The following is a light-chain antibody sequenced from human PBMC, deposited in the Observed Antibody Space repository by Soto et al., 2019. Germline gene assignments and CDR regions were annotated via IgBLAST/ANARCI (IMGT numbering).Light chain of an antibody. CDR2: EGS. CDR3: TSYTRSTTYV. J-gene: IGLJ1*01. V-gene: IGLV2-14*02. CDR1: SSDVGGYNL. Sequence: VLTQPASVSGSPGQSITISCTGTSSDVGGYNLVSWYQQHPGTAPKLMIFEGSKRPSGVSNRFSGSKSGNTASLTISGLQAEDEADYYCTSYTRSTTYVFGTGTKVTVL.